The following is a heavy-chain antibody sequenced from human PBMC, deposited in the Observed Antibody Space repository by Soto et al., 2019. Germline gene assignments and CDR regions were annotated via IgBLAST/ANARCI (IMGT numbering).Heavy chain of an antibody. Sequence: QVQLVQSGAEVKKPGASVKVSCTASGYTFTSYGISWVRQAPGQGLEWMGWISAYNGNTNYAQKLQGRVTMTTDTSTSTAYMELRSLRSDDTAVYYCARSITIFGVVIIPGGGMDVWGQGTTVTVSS. D-gene: IGHD3-3*01. J-gene: IGHJ6*02. CDR1: GYTFTSYG. V-gene: IGHV1-18*04. CDR2: ISAYNGNT. CDR3: ARSITIFGVVIIPGGGMDV.